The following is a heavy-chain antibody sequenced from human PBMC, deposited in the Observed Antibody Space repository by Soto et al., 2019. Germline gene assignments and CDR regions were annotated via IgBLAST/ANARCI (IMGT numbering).Heavy chain of an antibody. D-gene: IGHD3-9*01. CDR2: ISTRGSTK. V-gene: IGHV3-48*03. CDR1: GFTFSSYE. J-gene: IGHJ4*02. Sequence: LRLSCAASGFTFSSYEMNWVRQAPGKGLEWVSYISTRGSTKYYADSVKGRFTISRDDAKNSLYLQMNSLRVEDTAVYYCARGSMDYDILTGYYPVDYFDYWGQGTLVTVSS. CDR3: ARGSMDYDILTGYYPVDYFDY.